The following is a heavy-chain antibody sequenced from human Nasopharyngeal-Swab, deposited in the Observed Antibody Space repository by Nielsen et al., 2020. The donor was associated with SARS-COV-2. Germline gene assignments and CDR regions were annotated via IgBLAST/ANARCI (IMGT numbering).Heavy chain of an antibody. J-gene: IGHJ5*02. CDR2: ISSSSSYI. D-gene: IGHD2-2*01. V-gene: IGHV3-21*01. Sequence: GESLKISCAASGFTFSSYSMNWVRQAPGKGLEWVSSISSSSSYIYYVDSVKGRFTISRDNAKNSLYLQMNSLRAEDTAVYYCARGVVVPAANPLWWFDPWGQGTLVTVSS. CDR1: GFTFSSYS. CDR3: ARGVVVPAANPLWWFDP.